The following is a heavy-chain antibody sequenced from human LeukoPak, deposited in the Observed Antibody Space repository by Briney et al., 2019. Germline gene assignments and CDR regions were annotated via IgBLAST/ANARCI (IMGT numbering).Heavy chain of an antibody. J-gene: IGHJ4*02. Sequence: GGSLRLSCAASGFTFSAYSMIWVRQAPGKGLEWVSSISSSSSHIYYTDSLMGRFTISRDNAKNSLYLQMNSLRAEDTAVYYCARVLGYSNPDYWGQGTLVTVSS. CDR3: ARVLGYSNPDY. V-gene: IGHV3-21*01. D-gene: IGHD4-11*01. CDR1: GFTFSAYS. CDR2: ISSSSSHI.